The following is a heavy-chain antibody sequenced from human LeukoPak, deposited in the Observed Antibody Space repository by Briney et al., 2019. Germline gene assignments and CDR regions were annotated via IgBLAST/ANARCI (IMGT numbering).Heavy chain of an antibody. Sequence: HPGGSLRLSCAASGFTFSNAWMSWVRQAPGKGLEWVSGISWNSGSIGYADSVKGRFTISRDNAKNSLYLQMNSLRAEDTALYYCAKDKSYYDSSGQFDYWGQGTLVTVSS. CDR1: GFTFSNAW. CDR2: ISWNSGSI. CDR3: AKDKSYYDSSGQFDY. D-gene: IGHD3-22*01. V-gene: IGHV3-9*01. J-gene: IGHJ4*02.